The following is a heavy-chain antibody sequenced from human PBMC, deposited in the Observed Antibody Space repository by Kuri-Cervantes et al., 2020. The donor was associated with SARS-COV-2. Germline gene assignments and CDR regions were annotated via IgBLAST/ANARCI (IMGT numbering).Heavy chain of an antibody. J-gene: IGHJ4*02. V-gene: IGHV3-69-1*01. D-gene: IGHD1-1*01. Sequence: GGSLKLSCAASGFTFSSYSMNWVRQAPGKGLEWVSSISSSSTIYYADSVKGRFTLSRDNAKNMLFLQMNSLRAEDTAVYYCVRDGDHWNFDYWGQGTLVTVSS. CDR3: VRDGDHWNFDY. CDR1: GFTFSSYS. CDR2: ISSSSTI.